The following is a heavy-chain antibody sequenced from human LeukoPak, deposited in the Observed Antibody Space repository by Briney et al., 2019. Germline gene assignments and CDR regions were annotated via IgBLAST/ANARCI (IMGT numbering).Heavy chain of an antibody. D-gene: IGHD3-22*01. CDR1: GYSLSSGRY. CDR3: VRQRYVYGYCDS. Sequence: SETLSLTCAVSGYSLSSGRYWGWVRQPPGKGLEWIGSLSHSGSIYYNPSLESRVTKSVDTSKNQFSLRLSSVTAADTAAYYCVRQRYVYGYCDSWGPGTLVTVSS. J-gene: IGHJ4*02. CDR2: LSHSGSI. V-gene: IGHV4-38-2*01.